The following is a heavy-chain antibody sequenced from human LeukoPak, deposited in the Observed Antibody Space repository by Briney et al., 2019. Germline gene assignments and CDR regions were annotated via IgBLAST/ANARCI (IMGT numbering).Heavy chain of an antibody. CDR3: AAGVTPMRVRLTFDY. Sequence: SQTLSLTCTVSGGSISSGSYYWSWIRQPAGKGLEWIGRIYTSGSTNYNPSLKSRVTISVDTSKNQFSLKLSSVTAADTAVYHCAAGVTPMRVRLTFDYWGQGTLVTVSS. CDR2: IYTSGST. CDR1: GGSISSGSYY. D-gene: IGHD4-23*01. V-gene: IGHV4-61*02. J-gene: IGHJ4*02.